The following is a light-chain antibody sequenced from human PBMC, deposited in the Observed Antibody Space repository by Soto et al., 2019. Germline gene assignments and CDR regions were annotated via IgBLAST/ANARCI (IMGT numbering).Light chain of an antibody. CDR1: QSVSTSY. Sequence: EIVLTQSPGTLSLSPGERATLSCRASQSVSTSYLAWYQHKPGQAPRLLIYGASSRATGIPDRFSGSGSGTDFTLTISRLEPEDFGVYYCQQYGSSLLTFGPGTKVETK. CDR2: GAS. V-gene: IGKV3-20*01. CDR3: QQYGSSLLT. J-gene: IGKJ3*01.